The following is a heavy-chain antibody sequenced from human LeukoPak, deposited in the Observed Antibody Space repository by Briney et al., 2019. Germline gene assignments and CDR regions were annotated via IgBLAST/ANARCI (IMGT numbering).Heavy chain of an antibody. D-gene: IGHD2-15*01. Sequence: GGSLRLSCAASGFTFSSYSMNWVRQAPGKGLEWVSYISSSSTIYYADSVKGRFTISRDNAKNSLYLQMNSLRAEDTAVYYCAREEDCSGGSCLDAFDIWGQGTMVTVSS. CDR3: AREEDCSGGSCLDAFDI. J-gene: IGHJ3*02. V-gene: IGHV3-48*04. CDR2: ISSSSTI. CDR1: GFTFSSYS.